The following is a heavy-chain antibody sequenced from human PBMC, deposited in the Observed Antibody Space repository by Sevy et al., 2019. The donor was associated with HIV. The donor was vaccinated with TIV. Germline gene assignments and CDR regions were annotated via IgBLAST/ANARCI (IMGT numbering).Heavy chain of an antibody. CDR3: ATSPDYYDSSRDAFDI. V-gene: IGHV1-24*01. CDR2: YDPEHGET. CDR1: GYSVSDLS. D-gene: IGHD3-22*01. J-gene: IGHJ3*02. Sequence: ASVKVSCKVSGYSVSDLSIHWVRQAPGKGLEWMGGYDPEHGETIYAQKFQGRVTMTEDTSTDTAYMELSSLRSEDTAVYYCATSPDYYDSSRDAFDIWGQGTMVTVS.